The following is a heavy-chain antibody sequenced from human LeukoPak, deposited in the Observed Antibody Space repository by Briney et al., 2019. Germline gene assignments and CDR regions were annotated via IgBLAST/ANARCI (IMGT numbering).Heavy chain of an antibody. Sequence: QPGGSLRLSCAASGFSFSHFGMHWVRQVPGRGLEWVAVIWNDGSSKYYADSVKGRFTISRDNFQNRVDLHMTSLGVEDTAIYYCAKDAQRGFDYSNSLEYWGQGTLVTVSS. J-gene: IGHJ4*02. CDR2: IWNDGSSK. CDR1: GFSFSHFG. CDR3: AKDAQRGFDYSNSLEY. V-gene: IGHV3-33*06. D-gene: IGHD4-11*01.